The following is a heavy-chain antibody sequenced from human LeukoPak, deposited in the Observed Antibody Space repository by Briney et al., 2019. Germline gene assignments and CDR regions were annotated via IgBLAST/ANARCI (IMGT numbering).Heavy chain of an antibody. CDR3: ARDGVVVPAAMEGYYFDY. CDR2: ISYDGSNK. Sequence: GGFLRLSCAASGFTFSSYAMHWVRQAPGKGLEWVAVISYDGSNKYYADSVKGRFTISRDNSKNTLYLQMNSLRAEDTAVYYCARDGVVVPAAMEGYYFDYWGQGTLVTVSS. D-gene: IGHD2-2*01. V-gene: IGHV3-30*01. CDR1: GFTFSSYA. J-gene: IGHJ4*02.